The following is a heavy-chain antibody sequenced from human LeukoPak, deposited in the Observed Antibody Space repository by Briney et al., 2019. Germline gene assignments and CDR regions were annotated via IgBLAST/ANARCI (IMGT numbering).Heavy chain of an antibody. Sequence: ASVKVSCKASGYTFTSYGISWVRQATGQGLEWMGWMNPNSGNTGYAQKFQGRVTMTRSTSINTAYMELSSLRSEDTAIYYCARESGFYASGSRYWGQGTLVTVSS. J-gene: IGHJ4*02. CDR1: GYTFTSYG. CDR2: MNPNSGNT. V-gene: IGHV1-8*02. D-gene: IGHD3-10*01. CDR3: ARESGFYASGSRY.